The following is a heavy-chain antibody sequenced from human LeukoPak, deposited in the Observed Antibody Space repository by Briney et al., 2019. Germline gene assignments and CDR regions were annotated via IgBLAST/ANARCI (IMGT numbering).Heavy chain of an antibody. CDR2: ISSSSSYI. J-gene: IGHJ4*02. CDR3: AREEDDFWSGF. V-gene: IGHV3-21*04. D-gene: IGHD3-3*01. Sequence: GSLRLSCAASGFTFSSYSMNWVRQAPGKGLEWVSSISSSSSYIYYADSVKGRFTISRDNAKNSLYLQMNSLRAEDTAVYYCAREEDDFWSGFWGQGTLVTVSS. CDR1: GFTFSSYS.